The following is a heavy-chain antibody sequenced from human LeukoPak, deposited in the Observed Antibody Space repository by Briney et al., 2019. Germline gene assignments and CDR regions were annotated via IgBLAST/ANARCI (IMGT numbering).Heavy chain of an antibody. J-gene: IGHJ4*02. V-gene: IGHV3-66*01. Sequence: PGGSLRLSCAASGFTVSSNYMSWVRQSPGTGLGWGSVIYSGGRTYYATSVKGRLTISRDNSKNPMSLQMNSLRAEDTPVYYCAKEYSGAAIFFNSWGQGTLVTVSS. CDR1: GFTVSSNY. CDR3: AKEYSGAAIFFNS. CDR2: IYSGGRT. D-gene: IGHD6-13*01.